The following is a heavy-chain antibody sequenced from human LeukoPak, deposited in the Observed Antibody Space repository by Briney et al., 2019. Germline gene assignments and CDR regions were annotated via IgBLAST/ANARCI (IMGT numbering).Heavy chain of an antibody. CDR3: ARETIGYCTNGVCAGDYYFDY. Sequence: PGGSLRLSCAASGFTFSSYEMNWVRQAPGKGLEWVSYISSSGSPIYYADSVKGRFTISRDNAKNSLYLQMNSLRAEDTAVYYCARETIGYCTNGVCAGDYYFDYWGQGTLVTVSS. V-gene: IGHV3-48*03. CDR2: ISSSGSPI. D-gene: IGHD2-8*01. CDR1: GFTFSSYE. J-gene: IGHJ4*02.